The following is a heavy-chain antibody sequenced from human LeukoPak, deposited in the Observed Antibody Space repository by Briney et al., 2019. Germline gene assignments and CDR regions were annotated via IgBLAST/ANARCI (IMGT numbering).Heavy chain of an antibody. V-gene: IGHV1-18*01. Sequence: ASVKVSCKASGYTFTSYGISWMRQAPGQGLEWMGWISAYNGNTNYAQKLQGRVTMTTDTSTSTAYMELRSLRSDDTAVYYCARVSNSGVVVPAAMDYWGQGTLVTVSS. CDR1: GYTFTSYG. J-gene: IGHJ4*02. CDR3: ARVSNSGVVVPAAMDY. CDR2: ISAYNGNT. D-gene: IGHD2-2*01.